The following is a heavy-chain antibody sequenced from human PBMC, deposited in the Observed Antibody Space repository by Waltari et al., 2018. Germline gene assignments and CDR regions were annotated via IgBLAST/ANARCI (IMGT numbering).Heavy chain of an antibody. D-gene: IGHD2-21*02. CDR1: GGTFSSYA. Sequence: QVQLVQSGAEVKKPGSSVKVSCKASGGTFSSYAISWVRQAPGQGLEWMGGSIPSFGTANYAQKFQGRVTITADESTSTAYMELSSLRSEDTAVYYCARGMVTATVYYYYGMDVWGQGTTVTVSS. V-gene: IGHV1-69*01. J-gene: IGHJ6*02. CDR2: SIPSFGTA. CDR3: ARGMVTATVYYYYGMDV.